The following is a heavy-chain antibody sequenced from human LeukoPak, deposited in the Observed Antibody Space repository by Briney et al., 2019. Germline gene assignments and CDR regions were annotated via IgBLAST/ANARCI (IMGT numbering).Heavy chain of an antibody. V-gene: IGHV3-13*01. Sequence: GGSLRLSCAASGFTFSSYDMHWVRQATGKGLEWVSAIGTAGDTYYPGSVKGRFTISRENAKNSLYLQMNSLRAGDTAVYYCATRQQWLSSYYYYYMDVWGKGTTVTISS. D-gene: IGHD6-19*01. CDR1: GFTFSSYD. CDR3: ATRQQWLSSYYYYYMDV. CDR2: IGTAGDT. J-gene: IGHJ6*03.